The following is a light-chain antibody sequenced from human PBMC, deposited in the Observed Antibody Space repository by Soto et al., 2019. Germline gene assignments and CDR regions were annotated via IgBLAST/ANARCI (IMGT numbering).Light chain of an antibody. J-gene: IGKJ1*01. CDR1: QSIGKH. Sequence: DIQLTQSPSSLSASVGDRVTLTCMASQSIGKHSNWYQQKPGKAPKFLIYAASNLQSGVPSRFSGSGSGTDFTLTVNSLQPEDFATYYCQQGYTSAITFGQGTKVDIK. V-gene: IGKV1-39*01. CDR3: QQGYTSAIT. CDR2: AAS.